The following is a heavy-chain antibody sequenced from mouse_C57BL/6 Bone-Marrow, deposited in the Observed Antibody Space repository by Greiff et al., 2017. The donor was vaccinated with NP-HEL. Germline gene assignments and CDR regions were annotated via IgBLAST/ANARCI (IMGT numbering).Heavy chain of an antibody. CDR2: IDPSDSYT. J-gene: IGHJ2*01. Sequence: QVQLKQPGAELVMPGASVKLSCKASGYTFTSYWMHWVKQRPGQGLEWIGEIDPSDSYTNYNQKFKGKSTLTVDKSSSTAYMQLSSLTSEDSAVYYCAREGGSDFDYGGQGTTLTVSA. V-gene: IGHV1-69*01. CDR3: AREGGSDFDY. CDR1: GYTFTSYW.